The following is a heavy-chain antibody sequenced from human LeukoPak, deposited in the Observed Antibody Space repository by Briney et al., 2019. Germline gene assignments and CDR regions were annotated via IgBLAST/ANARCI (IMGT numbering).Heavy chain of an antibody. J-gene: IGHJ4*02. D-gene: IGHD5-12*01. CDR3: ARAYSGYGGANDY. V-gene: IGHV4-39*07. Sequence: SETLSLTCTVSGGSIGSSSYYWGWIRQPPGKGLEWIGSIYYSGSTYYNPSLKSRVTISVDTSKNQFSLKLSSVTAADTAVYYCARAYSGYGGANDYWGQGTLVTVSS. CDR1: GGSIGSSSYY. CDR2: IYYSGST.